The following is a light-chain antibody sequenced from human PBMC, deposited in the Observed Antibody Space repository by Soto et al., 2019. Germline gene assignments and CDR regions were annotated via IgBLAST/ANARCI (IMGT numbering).Light chain of an antibody. CDR2: TMS. J-gene: IGKJ4*01. CDR3: QQCDSTPQT. Sequence: DIQMTQSPSYLTASVGDRVTITCRASQNINSHLNWYQQKLGKPPKLLIHTMSSLQSGVPSRFSGSGSGTAFTLPISILQFEDFATYYCQQCDSTPQTFGGGTKVEI. CDR1: QNINSH. V-gene: IGKV1-39*01.